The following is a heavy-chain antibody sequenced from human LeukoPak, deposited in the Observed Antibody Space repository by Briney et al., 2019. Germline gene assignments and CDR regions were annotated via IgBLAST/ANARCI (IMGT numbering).Heavy chain of an antibody. Sequence: PGGSLRLSCAVSGFTFSSYAMSWVRQAPGKGLEWASAISAGGGSTYYADSVKGRFTISRDNSKNTLYLQMNSLRAEDTALYFCANGRSSSGALQHDYWGQGTLVTVSS. V-gene: IGHV3-23*01. CDR3: ANGRSSSGALQHDY. CDR2: ISAGGGST. D-gene: IGHD6-19*01. J-gene: IGHJ4*02. CDR1: GFTFSSYA.